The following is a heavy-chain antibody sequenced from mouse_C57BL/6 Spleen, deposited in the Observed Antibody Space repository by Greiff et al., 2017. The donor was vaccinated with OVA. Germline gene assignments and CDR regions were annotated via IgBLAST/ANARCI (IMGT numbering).Heavy chain of an antibody. CDR3: TRGGLPLYFDY. CDR1: GYTFTDYE. J-gene: IGHJ2*01. V-gene: IGHV1-15*01. D-gene: IGHD3-3*01. CDR2: IDPETGGT. Sequence: VQLQQSGAELVRPGASVTLSCKASGYTFTDYEMHWVKQTPVHGLEWIGAIDPETGGTAYNQKFKGKAILTADKSSSTAYMELRSLTSEDSAVYYCTRGGLPLYFDYWGQGTTLTVSS.